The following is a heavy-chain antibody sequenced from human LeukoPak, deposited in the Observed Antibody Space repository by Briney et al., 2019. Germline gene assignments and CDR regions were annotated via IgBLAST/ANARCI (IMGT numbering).Heavy chain of an antibody. CDR1: GFTFSSYS. CDR2: ISSSSSYI. D-gene: IGHD5-18*01. Sequence: KPGGSLRLSCAASGFTFSSYSMNWVRQAPGKGLEWVSSISSSSSYIYYADSVKGRFTISRDNAKNSLYLQMNSLRAEDTAVYYCAREVDTAMVQPYDYWGQGTLVTVPS. V-gene: IGHV3-21*01. J-gene: IGHJ4*02. CDR3: AREVDTAMVQPYDY.